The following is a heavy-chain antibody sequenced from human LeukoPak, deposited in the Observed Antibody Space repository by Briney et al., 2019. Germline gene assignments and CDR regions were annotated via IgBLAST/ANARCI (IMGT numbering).Heavy chain of an antibody. CDR3: ARGRYSGYDLPNYYVDY. Sequence: PSETLTLTCTVSGVSISSYYWSWIRQPPGKGLEWMGNIYYSGSTKYNPSLMSRVTISVDTSKNQYSLKLSAVTAADTAVYYCARGRYSGYDLPNYYVDYWGQGTLVTVSS. D-gene: IGHD5-12*01. CDR1: GVSISSYY. V-gene: IGHV4-59*01. CDR2: IYYSGST. J-gene: IGHJ4*02.